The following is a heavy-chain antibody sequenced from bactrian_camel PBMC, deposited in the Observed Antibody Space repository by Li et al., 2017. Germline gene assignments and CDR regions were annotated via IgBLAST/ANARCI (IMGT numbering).Heavy chain of an antibody. V-gene: IGHV3S1*01. CDR2: VIADSGPT. CDR3: VKGRAASPD. Sequence: HVQLVESGGGSVQAGGSLRLSCAFSGYTYSGHCMGWFRQAPGKEREGVAVIADSGPTGYADSVKGRFTISRDNNKNTLYLQLNSLKTEDTAIYICVKGRAASPDRGQGTQVTVS. CDR1: GYTYSGHC. J-gene: IGHJ4*01. D-gene: IGHD1*01.